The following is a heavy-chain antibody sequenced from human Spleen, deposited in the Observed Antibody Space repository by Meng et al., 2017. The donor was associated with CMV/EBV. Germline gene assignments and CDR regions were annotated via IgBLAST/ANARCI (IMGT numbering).Heavy chain of an antibody. V-gene: IGHV4-39*07. CDR3: ARDPGGYCSGGSCFNYWFDP. J-gene: IGHJ5*02. D-gene: IGHD2-15*01. CDR2: IYYTGYT. Sequence: SETLSLTCTVSGDSISGSSYYWGWIRQPPGKGLEWIGTIYYTGYTYYNPFLESRVTISLDTSKRQFSLKLSSVTAADTAVYYCARDPGGYCSGGSCFNYWFDPWGQGTLVTVSS. CDR1: GDSISGSSYY.